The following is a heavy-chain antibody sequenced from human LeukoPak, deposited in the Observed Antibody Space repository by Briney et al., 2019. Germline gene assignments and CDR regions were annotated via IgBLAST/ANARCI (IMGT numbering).Heavy chain of an antibody. CDR3: ARDLAGDAFDI. CDR1: GYTLTGYN. D-gene: IGHD2-21*01. CDR2: INPNSGDT. V-gene: IGHV1-2*02. J-gene: IGHJ3*02. Sequence: ASVKVSCKASGYTLTGYNVHWMRQAPGQGLEWMGWINPNSGDTHYAQTFQGRVTMTRDTAISTAYMELSRLRSDDTAVYYCARDLAGDAFDIWGQGTMVTVSS.